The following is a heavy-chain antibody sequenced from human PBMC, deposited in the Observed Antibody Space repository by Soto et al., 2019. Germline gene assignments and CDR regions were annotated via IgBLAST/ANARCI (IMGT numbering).Heavy chain of an antibody. CDR1: GYSFTSYW. Sequence: GESLKISCKGSGYSFTSYWIGWVRQMPGKGLEWMGIIYPGDSDTRYSPSFQGQVTISADKSISTAYLQWSSLKASDTAMYYCARGEGGDIVVVPAAPFPMDVWGQGTTVTVSS. CDR3: ARGEGGDIVVVPAAPFPMDV. CDR2: IYPGDSDT. D-gene: IGHD2-2*01. J-gene: IGHJ6*02. V-gene: IGHV5-51*01.